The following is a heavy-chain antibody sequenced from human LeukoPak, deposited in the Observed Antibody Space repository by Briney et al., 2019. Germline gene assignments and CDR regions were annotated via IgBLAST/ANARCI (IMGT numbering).Heavy chain of an antibody. Sequence: GGSLTLSCAASGFTFSSYGMSWVRQAPGKGLAWVSAISGSGGGTYYADSVKGRFTISRDNSKNTLNLQMNSLRAEDTAVYYCAKDEYYSSSGVDYWGQGTLVTVSS. V-gene: IGHV3-23*01. J-gene: IGHJ4*02. CDR3: AKDEYYSSSGVDY. D-gene: IGHD3-10*01. CDR1: GFTFSSYG. CDR2: ISGSGGGT.